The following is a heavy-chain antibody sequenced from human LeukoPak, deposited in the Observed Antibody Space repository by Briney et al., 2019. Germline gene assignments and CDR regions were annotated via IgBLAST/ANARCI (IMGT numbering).Heavy chain of an antibody. V-gene: IGHV1-46*01. CDR2: INPSGGST. J-gene: IGHJ5*02. D-gene: IGHD6-6*01. Sequence: ASVKVSCKASGYTFTSYYMHWVRQAPGQGLEWMGIINPSGGSTSYAQKFQGRVTMTRDTSTSTVYMELSSLRSEDTAVYYCARGRRRDSSSFFWFDPWGQGTLVTVSS. CDR1: GYTFTSYY. CDR3: ARGRRRDSSSFFWFDP.